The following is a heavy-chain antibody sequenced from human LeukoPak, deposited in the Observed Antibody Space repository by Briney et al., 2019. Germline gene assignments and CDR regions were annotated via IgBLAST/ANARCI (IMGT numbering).Heavy chain of an antibody. Sequence: HPGGSLRLSCVASGFTFSSYGMHWVRQAPGKGLEWVAVMSYDGSGKYYADSVKGRFTISRDNSKSTLYLQMNSLRAEDTAVYYCAREAGYGMDVWGQGTTVTVSS. CDR1: GFTFSSYG. V-gene: IGHV3-30*03. J-gene: IGHJ6*02. CDR3: AREAGYGMDV. CDR2: MSYDGSGK. D-gene: IGHD6-19*01.